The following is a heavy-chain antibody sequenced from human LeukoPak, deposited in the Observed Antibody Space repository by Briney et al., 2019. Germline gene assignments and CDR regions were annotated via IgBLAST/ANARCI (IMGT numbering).Heavy chain of an antibody. J-gene: IGHJ6*03. D-gene: IGHD2-2*01. CDR3: ARVHGPSDGRGRYCSSTSCYEWGPRMDYYYMDV. Sequence: ASVKVSCKASGYTFTGYYMHWVRQAPGQGLEWMGWINPNSGGTNYAQKFQGRVTMTRDTSISTAYMELSRLRSDDTAVYYCARVHGPSDGRGRYCSSTSCYEWGPRMDYYYMDVWGKGTTVTVSS. V-gene: IGHV1-2*02. CDR2: INPNSGGT. CDR1: GYTFTGYY.